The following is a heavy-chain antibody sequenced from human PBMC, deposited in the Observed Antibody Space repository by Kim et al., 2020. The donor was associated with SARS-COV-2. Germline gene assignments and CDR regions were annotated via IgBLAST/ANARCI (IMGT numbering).Heavy chain of an antibody. Sequence: GGSLRLSCAASGFTFSSYEMNWVRQAPGKGLEWVSYISSSGSTIYYADSVKGRFTISRDNAKNSLYLQMNSLRAEDTAVYYCARGDLGRLWSSSWYYFDYWGQGTLVTVSS. D-gene: IGHD6-13*01. CDR2: ISSSGSTI. J-gene: IGHJ4*02. V-gene: IGHV3-48*03. CDR1: GFTFSSYE. CDR3: ARGDLGRLWSSSWYYFDY.